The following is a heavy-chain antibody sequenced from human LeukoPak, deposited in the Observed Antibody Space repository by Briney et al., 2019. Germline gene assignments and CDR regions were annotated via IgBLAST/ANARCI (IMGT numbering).Heavy chain of an antibody. CDR1: GFTFKSHA. V-gene: IGHV3-23*01. J-gene: IGHJ4*02. CDR2: TSGSGGSK. Sequence: GGSLRLSCAASGFTFKSHAMSWVRQAPGKGLEWVSATSGSGGSKFYADSVKGRFTVSRDNPKNTVYLQMSRLSADDTAVYYCAKQLWDGDSWGQGTLVIVSS. D-gene: IGHD3-10*01. CDR3: AKQLWDGDS.